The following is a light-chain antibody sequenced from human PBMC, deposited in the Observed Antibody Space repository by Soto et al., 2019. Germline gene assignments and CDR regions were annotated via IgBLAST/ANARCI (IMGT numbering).Light chain of an antibody. Sequence: EIVLTQSPATLSLSPGERATVSCRASQSVDRYLAWYQQKHGQAPRRLIYDATTRATGIPARFSGSGSWTDFTLTISSLEPEDFVVYYCQQRSNWPPITFGQGTRLEIK. CDR1: QSVDRY. CDR3: QQRSNWPPIT. J-gene: IGKJ5*01. V-gene: IGKV3-11*01. CDR2: DAT.